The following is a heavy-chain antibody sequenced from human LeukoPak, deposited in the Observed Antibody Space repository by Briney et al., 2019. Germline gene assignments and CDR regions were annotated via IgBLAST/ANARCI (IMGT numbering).Heavy chain of an antibody. V-gene: IGHV1-2*02. CDR1: GYTFTGYY. CDR2: INPNSGGT. J-gene: IGHJ4*02. Sequence: ASVKVSCKASGYTFTGYYMHWVRQAPGQGLEWMGWINPNSGGTNYAQKFQGRVTMTRDTSISTVYMELSRLRSDDTAVYYCARGVGARLYYFDYWGQGTLVTVSS. D-gene: IGHD1-26*01. CDR3: ARGVGARLYYFDY.